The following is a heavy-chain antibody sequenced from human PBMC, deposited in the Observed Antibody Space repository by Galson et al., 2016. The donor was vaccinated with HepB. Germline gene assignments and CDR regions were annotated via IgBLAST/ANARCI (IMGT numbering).Heavy chain of an antibody. CDR3: ARYSLYGMDV. V-gene: IGHV2-70*04. CDR1: GFSLSTGGMA. Sequence: PALVKPTQTLTLTCTFSGFSLSTGGMAVSWIRQSPGRALDWLARIDWDDDKFYSPSLKTRLTVSKDTSQNQVVLTMTNMDPVDTATYYCARYSLYGMDVWGQGTTVTVSS. CDR2: IDWDDDK. D-gene: IGHD2-21*01. J-gene: IGHJ6*02.